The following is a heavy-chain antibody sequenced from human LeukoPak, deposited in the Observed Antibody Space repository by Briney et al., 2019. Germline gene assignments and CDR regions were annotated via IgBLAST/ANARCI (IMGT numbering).Heavy chain of an antibody. V-gene: IGHV1-46*01. CDR1: GYSFTTYY. D-gene: IGHD3-10*01. CDR3: ARGSGTITMVRGVFYGMDV. CDR2: INPSGGST. J-gene: IGHJ6*02. Sequence: ASVKVSCKASGYSFTTYYIHWVRQAPGQGLEWMGIINPSGGSTSYAQRFQGRVTMTRDTSTSTVYMELSSLRSEDTAVHYCARGSGTITMVRGVFYGMDVWGQGTTVTVSS.